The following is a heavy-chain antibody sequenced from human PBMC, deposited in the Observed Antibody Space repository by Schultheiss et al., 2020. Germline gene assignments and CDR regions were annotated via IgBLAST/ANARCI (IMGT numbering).Heavy chain of an antibody. CDR2: IWYDGSNK. J-gene: IGHJ4*02. V-gene: IGHV3-33*01. D-gene: IGHD1/OR15-1a*01. CDR1: GFTFSSYG. CDR3: ARNLLTGTTTTPFSH. Sequence: GESLKISCAASGFTFSSYGMHWVRQAPGKGLEWVAVIWYDGSNKYYADSVKGRFTISRDNSKNTLYLQMNSLRAEDTAVYYCARNLLTGTTTTPFSHWGQGTLVTVSS.